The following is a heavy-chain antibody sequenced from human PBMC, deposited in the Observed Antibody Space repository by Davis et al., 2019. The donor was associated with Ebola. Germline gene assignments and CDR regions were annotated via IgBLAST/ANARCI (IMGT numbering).Heavy chain of an antibody. D-gene: IGHD3-16*02. CDR2: INHSGST. CDR3: ARAKGDMITFGGVIVAYYYGMDV. Sequence: MPSETLSLTCAVYGGSFSGYYWSWIRQPPGKGLEWIGEINHSGSTNYNPSLKSRVTISVDTSKNQFSLKLSSVTAADTAVYYCARAKGDMITFGGVIVAYYYGMDVWGQGTTVTVSS. J-gene: IGHJ6*02. CDR1: GGSFSGYY. V-gene: IGHV4-34*01.